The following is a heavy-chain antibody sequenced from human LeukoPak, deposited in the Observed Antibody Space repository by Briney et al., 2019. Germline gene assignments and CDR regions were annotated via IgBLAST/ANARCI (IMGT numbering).Heavy chain of an antibody. Sequence: GGSLRLSCAASGFTFSSYWMHWVRQAPGKGLVWVSRINTDGSSTSYADSVKGRFTISRDNAKNTLYLQMNSLRAEDTAVYYCASQAVAGLFDYWGQGTLVTVSS. CDR2: INTDGSST. V-gene: IGHV3-74*01. J-gene: IGHJ4*02. CDR3: ASQAVAGLFDY. CDR1: GFTFSSYW. D-gene: IGHD6-19*01.